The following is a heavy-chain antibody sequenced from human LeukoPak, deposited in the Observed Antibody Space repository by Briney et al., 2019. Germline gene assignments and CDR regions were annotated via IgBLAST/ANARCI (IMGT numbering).Heavy chain of an antibody. V-gene: IGHV1-2*02. CDR1: GYTFTRYY. Sequence: GASVKVSCKASGYTFTRYYMHWVRQAPGQGVEWMGWINPNSGGTNYAQKFQGRVTMTRETSISKDYMEVSRRRCEERDGYYCARGDITMIKYNWFDPCGQGTLVTVSS. CDR3: ARGDITMIKYNWFDP. CDR2: INPNSGGT. J-gene: IGHJ5*02. D-gene: IGHD3-22*01.